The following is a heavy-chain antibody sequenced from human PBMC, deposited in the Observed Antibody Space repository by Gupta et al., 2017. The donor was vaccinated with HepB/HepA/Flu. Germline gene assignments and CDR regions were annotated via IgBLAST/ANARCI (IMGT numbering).Heavy chain of an antibody. V-gene: IGHV4-31*03. CDR2: SANNGNT. CDR3: ARDPAYDSSGWGDQ. J-gene: IGHJ4*02. CDR1: GATTIMCGGY. Sequence: QVQLQESGPGLLRPSQTLSPNCIVSGATTIMCGGYCSWIRQHQGKGLGWMGFSANNGNTYSNPTLKSRLSMAVDTSKNQCSLEVTAVTAADKAGYEGARDPAYDSSGWGDQWGQGTRVTVSS. D-gene: IGHD3-22*01.